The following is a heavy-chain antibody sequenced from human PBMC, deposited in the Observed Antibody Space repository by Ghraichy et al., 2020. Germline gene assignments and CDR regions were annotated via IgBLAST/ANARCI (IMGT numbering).Heavy chain of an antibody. Sequence: ASVKVSCKASGYTFTGYYMHWVRQAPGQGLEWMGWINPNSGGTNYAQKFQGRVTMTRDTSISTAYMELSRLRSDDTAVYYCARDQPRGYSGYDGFDYWGQGTLVTVSS. D-gene: IGHD5-12*01. CDR3: ARDQPRGYSGYDGFDY. J-gene: IGHJ4*02. CDR2: INPNSGGT. V-gene: IGHV1-2*02. CDR1: GYTFTGYY.